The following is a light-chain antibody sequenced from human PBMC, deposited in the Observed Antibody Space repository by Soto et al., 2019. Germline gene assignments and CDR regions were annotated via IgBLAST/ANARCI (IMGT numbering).Light chain of an antibody. CDR3: QQSYNSPWT. J-gene: IGKJ1*01. V-gene: IGKV1-39*01. CDR1: QSISTY. Sequence: DIQMTQSPSSLSASVGDRVTITCRASQSISTYLNWYQQKPGKAPNFVIYAASTLRSGVPSRFSGSGSGTDFTLTISDLQPEDFATYYCQQSYNSPWTFGQGTKVEIK. CDR2: AAS.